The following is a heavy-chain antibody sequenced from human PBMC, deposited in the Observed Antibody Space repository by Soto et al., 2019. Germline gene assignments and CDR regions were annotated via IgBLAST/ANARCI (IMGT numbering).Heavy chain of an antibody. J-gene: IGHJ4*02. CDR1: GITFRSHA. Sequence: GGSLRLSCEASGITFRSHAMSWVRQAPGRGLEWVSTISDSGSTYYTDSVKGRFTISRDNSKNTVYLQMKSLRADDTAMYYCATRHLEQCSGGTCNPFAFWGQGTLVTVSS. D-gene: IGHD2-15*01. V-gene: IGHV3-23*01. CDR3: ATRHLEQCSGGTCNPFAF. CDR2: ISDSGST.